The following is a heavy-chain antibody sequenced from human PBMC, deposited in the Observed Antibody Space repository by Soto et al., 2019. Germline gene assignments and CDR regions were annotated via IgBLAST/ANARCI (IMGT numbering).Heavy chain of an antibody. CDR2: TWYYGSEK. CDR1: GFTFSRFG. Sequence: QVQLVESGGGVVQPGMSLRLSCAASGFTFSRFGMHWVRQAPGKGLQWVAGTWYYGSEKFYADSVKGRFTISRDNAETTLYLQMNSLRAEDTAMYYCARDLSSSFDAFDIWGQGTMVTVAS. V-gene: IGHV3-33*01. J-gene: IGHJ3*02. CDR3: ARDLSSSFDAFDI. D-gene: IGHD6-13*01.